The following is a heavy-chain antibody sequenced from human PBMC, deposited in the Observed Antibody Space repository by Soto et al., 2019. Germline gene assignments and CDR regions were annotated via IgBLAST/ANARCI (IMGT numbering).Heavy chain of an antibody. J-gene: IGHJ5*02. Sequence: GGSLRLSCAASGFTFSSYWMSWVRQAPGKGLEWVANIKQDGSEKYYVDSVKGRFTISRDNAKNSLYLQMNSLRAEDTAVYYCARETGTIVRWFDPWGQGTLVTVSS. CDR1: GFTFSSYW. D-gene: IGHD1-7*01. CDR2: IKQDGSEK. V-gene: IGHV3-7*01. CDR3: ARETGTIVRWFDP.